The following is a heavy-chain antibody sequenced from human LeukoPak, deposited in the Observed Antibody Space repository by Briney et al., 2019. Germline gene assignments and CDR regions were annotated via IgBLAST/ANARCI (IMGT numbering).Heavy chain of an antibody. CDR2: IYSGGST. CDR1: GFTVSNNY. CDR3: AGHRGYRGYYYYMDV. D-gene: IGHD5-12*01. Sequence: PGCSLRLSCAASGFTVSNNYMSWVRQAPGKGLEWVSVIYSGGSTYYADSVKGRFTISRDNSKNTLYLQMNSLRAEDTAVYYRAGHRGYRGYYYYMDVWGKGTTVTVS. J-gene: IGHJ6*03. V-gene: IGHV3-53*01.